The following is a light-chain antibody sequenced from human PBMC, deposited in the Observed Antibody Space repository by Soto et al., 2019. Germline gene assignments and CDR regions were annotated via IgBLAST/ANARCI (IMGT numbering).Light chain of an antibody. V-gene: IGLV2-14*01. CDR2: EVT. CDR1: SSDVGIYNY. CDR3: SSYTTSSTRG. J-gene: IGLJ1*01. Sequence: QSVLTQPASVSGSPGQSIAISCTGSSSDVGIYNYVSWYQQHPGKVPKLIIYEVTNRPSGVSNRFSGSKSGDTASLTISGLQAEDEADYYCSSYTTSSTRGFGTGTKLTV.